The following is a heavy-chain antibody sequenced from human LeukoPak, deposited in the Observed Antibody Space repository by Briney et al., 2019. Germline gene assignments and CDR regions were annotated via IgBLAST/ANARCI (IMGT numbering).Heavy chain of an antibody. CDR3: ARCGGDCFHFDY. D-gene: IGHD2-21*02. V-gene: IGHV3-49*05. CDR2: TESKPYGGTT. CDR1: GFTFSSYA. Sequence: KPGGSLRLSCAASGFTFSSYAMSWFRQAPGKGLEWVGFTESKPYGGTTEHAASVKGRFTISRDDSKSIAYLQMNSLKTEDTAVYHCARCGGDCFHFDYWGQGTLVTVSS. J-gene: IGHJ4*02.